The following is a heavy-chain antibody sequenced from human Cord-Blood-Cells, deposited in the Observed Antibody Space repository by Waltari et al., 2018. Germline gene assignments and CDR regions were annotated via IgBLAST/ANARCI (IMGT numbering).Heavy chain of an antibody. J-gene: IGHJ4*02. CDR3: ASSYCGGDCYYCDY. Sequence: EVQLVESGGGLVQPGGSLRLSCAASGFTFSSYWMHWVRQAPGKGLVLVSRINSDESRTSYADSVKGRFTISRDNAKNTLYLQMNSLRAEDTAVYYCASSYCGGDCYYCDYWGQGTLVTVSS. D-gene: IGHD2-21*01. V-gene: IGHV3-74*01. CDR2: INSDESRT. CDR1: GFTFSSYW.